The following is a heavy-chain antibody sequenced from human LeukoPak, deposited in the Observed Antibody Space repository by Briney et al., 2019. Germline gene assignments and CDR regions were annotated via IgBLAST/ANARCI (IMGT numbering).Heavy chain of an antibody. CDR2: ISGSGGST. Sequence: GGSLRLSCAASGFTFSSYEMNWVRQAPGKGLEWVSAISGSGGSTYYGDSVKGRFTISRDNSKNTLYLQMNSLRAEDTAVYYCAKERSSSGYFDYWGQGTLVTVSS. CDR1: GFTFSSYE. D-gene: IGHD6-19*01. V-gene: IGHV3-23*01. J-gene: IGHJ4*02. CDR3: AKERSSSGYFDY.